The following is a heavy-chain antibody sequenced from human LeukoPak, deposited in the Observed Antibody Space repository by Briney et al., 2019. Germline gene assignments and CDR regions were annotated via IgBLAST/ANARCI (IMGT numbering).Heavy chain of an antibody. V-gene: IGHV3-21*04. J-gene: IGHJ5*02. Sequence: GGSLRLSCAVSGFTFSSYSMNWVRQAPGKGLEWVSSISSSSSYIYYADSVKGRFTISRDNAKNSLYLQMNSLRAEDTAVYYCAHTDSYYFDSGMVSWGQGALVTVSS. D-gene: IGHD3-22*01. CDR3: AHTDSYYFDSGMVS. CDR1: GFTFSSYS. CDR2: ISSSSSYI.